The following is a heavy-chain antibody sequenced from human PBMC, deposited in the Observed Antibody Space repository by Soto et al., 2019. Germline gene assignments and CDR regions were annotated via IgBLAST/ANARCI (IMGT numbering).Heavy chain of an antibody. V-gene: IGHV1-69*01. Sequence: QVQLVQSGAEVKKPGSSVKVSCKASGGTFSSYAISWVRQAPGQGLEWMGGIIPIFGTANYAQKVQGRVTITADESTSTAYMELSSLRSEDTAVYYCARAPDSSSWPYYYGMDVWGQGTTVTVSS. CDR3: ARAPDSSSWPYYYGMDV. D-gene: IGHD6-13*01. CDR2: IIPIFGTA. J-gene: IGHJ6*02. CDR1: GGTFSSYA.